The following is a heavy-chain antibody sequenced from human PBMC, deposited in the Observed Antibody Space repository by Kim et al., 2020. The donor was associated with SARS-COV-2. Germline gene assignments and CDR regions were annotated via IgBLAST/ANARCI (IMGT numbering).Heavy chain of an antibody. CDR2: ISWNSGKK. Sequence: LSLTCAASGFTFDDYAMHWVRQSPEKGLEWVAGISWNSGKKAYADSVKGRFTISRDNVKNSLYLEMNALRVEDTAFYYCSKDIRRLGSGWHAAFDYWGQGTLVTVSS. CDR3: SKDIRRLGSGWHAAFDY. V-gene: IGHV3-9*01. D-gene: IGHD6-19*01. CDR1: GFTFDDYA. J-gene: IGHJ4*02.